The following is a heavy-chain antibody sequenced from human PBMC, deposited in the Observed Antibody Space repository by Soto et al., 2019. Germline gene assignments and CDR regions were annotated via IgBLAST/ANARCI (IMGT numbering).Heavy chain of an antibody. V-gene: IGHV3-33*01. CDR3: AGDAELRNYSDGRDV. D-gene: IGHD1-26*01. CDR1: GFTFSSYG. Sequence: QVQLVESGGGVVQPGRSLRLSCAASGFTFSSYGMHWVRQAPGKGLEWVAVIWYDGSNKYYADSVKGRFTISRDNSKNTLYQQMNSLSAEDTAVYYCAGDAELRNYSDGRDVWGQGTTVTVSS. J-gene: IGHJ6*02. CDR2: IWYDGSNK.